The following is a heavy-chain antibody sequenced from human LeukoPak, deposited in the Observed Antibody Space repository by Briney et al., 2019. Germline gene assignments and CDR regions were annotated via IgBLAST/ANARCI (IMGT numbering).Heavy chain of an antibody. J-gene: IGHJ4*02. CDR3: AREGSPGTLDY. V-gene: IGHV3-64*01. CDR1: GFTFNGYS. D-gene: IGHD1-26*01. CDR2: ISGNGDTT. Sequence: GGSLRLSCAASGFTFNGYSMHWVRQAPGREPEYISAISGNGDTTYYANSVKGRFTISRDNSKNTLYLQMGSLRVVDRALYYCAREGSPGTLDYWGQGTLVTVSS.